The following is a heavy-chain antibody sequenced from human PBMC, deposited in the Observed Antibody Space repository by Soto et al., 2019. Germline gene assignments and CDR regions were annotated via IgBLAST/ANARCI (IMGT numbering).Heavy chain of an antibody. Sequence: GGSLRLSCAASGFTFSSYAMHWVRQAPGKGLEWVAVISYDGSNKYYADSVKGRFTISRDNSKNTLYLQMNSLRAEDTAVDYCARDKFTPYWVVVVPAAISFLYDYGMDVWGQGTTVTVSS. CDR2: ISYDGSNK. V-gene: IGHV3-30-3*01. CDR3: ARDKFTPYWVVVVPAAISFLYDYGMDV. J-gene: IGHJ6*02. CDR1: GFTFSSYA. D-gene: IGHD2-2*01.